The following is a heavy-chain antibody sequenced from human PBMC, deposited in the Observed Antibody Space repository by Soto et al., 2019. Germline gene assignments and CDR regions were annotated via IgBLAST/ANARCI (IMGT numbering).Heavy chain of an antibody. CDR2: TNTGGTT. Sequence: EVQVLATGGGLIQPGGSLRLSCAASGFTVNSNYMSWVRQAPGEGLQWVSITNTGGTTYYADSVKGRFTVSRDNSKNTLYLQMNSLRAEDTAVYYCAKGDGVILAVWGHGTTVSVSS. D-gene: IGHD3-10*01. CDR3: AKGDGVILAV. CDR1: GFTVNSNY. V-gene: IGHV3-53*02. J-gene: IGHJ6*02.